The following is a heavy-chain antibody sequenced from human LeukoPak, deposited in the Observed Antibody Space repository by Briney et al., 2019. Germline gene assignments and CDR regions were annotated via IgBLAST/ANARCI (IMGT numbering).Heavy chain of an antibody. Sequence: SETLSLTCTVSGDSLSSSRYYWDWIRQPPGKGLEWIGTFYYGGSTYYNPSLTSRVTISVDTSKNQFSLKLASVTAADTAVYYCARLYYYGSGSYYNYFDSWGQGTLVTVSS. CDR2: FYYGGST. CDR1: GDSLSSSRYY. V-gene: IGHV4-39*01. D-gene: IGHD3-10*01. J-gene: IGHJ4*02. CDR3: ARLYYYGSGSYYNYFDS.